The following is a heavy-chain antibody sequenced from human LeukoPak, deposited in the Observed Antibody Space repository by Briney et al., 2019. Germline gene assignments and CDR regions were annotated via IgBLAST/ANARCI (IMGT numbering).Heavy chain of an antibody. D-gene: IGHD6-19*01. CDR2: INPNSGGT. CDR1: GYTFSAYY. Sequence: ASVKVSCKASGYTFSAYYMHWVRQAPGQGLEWMGWINPNSGGTNYAQKFQGRVTMTRDTSISTAYMELSRLRSDDTAVYYCAIDSSGLSDAFDIWGQGTMVTVSS. V-gene: IGHV1-2*02. CDR3: AIDSSGLSDAFDI. J-gene: IGHJ3*02.